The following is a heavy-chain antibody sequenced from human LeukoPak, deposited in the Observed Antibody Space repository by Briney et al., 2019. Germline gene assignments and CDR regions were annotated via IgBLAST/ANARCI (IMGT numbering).Heavy chain of an antibody. D-gene: IGHD3-10*01. Sequence: SETLSLTCTVSGGSISSTNYYWGWIRQPPGKGLEWIGSIYYSGSTYYNPSLKSRVTISVDTSKNQFSLRLSSVTAADMAVYYCARRVDYYGSGSYYFDYWGQGTLVTVSS. CDR2: IYYSGST. V-gene: IGHV4-39*01. J-gene: IGHJ4*02. CDR3: ARRVDYYGSGSYYFDY. CDR1: GGSISSTNYY.